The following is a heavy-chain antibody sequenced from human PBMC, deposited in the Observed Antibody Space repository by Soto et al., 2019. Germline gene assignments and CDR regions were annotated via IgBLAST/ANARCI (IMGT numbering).Heavy chain of an antibody. J-gene: IGHJ6*02. D-gene: IGHD6-19*01. CDR3: ARLGLLGYSSGCYFGSRTPGDYCYGMDV. CDR2: IYPGDSDT. Sequence: GESLKISCKGSGYSFTSYWIGWVRQLPGKGLERMGIIYPGDSDTRYSPSFQGQVTISADKSISTAYLQWSSLKASDTAMYYCARLGLLGYSSGCYFGSRTPGDYCYGMDVWGQGTTVTV. CDR1: GYSFTSYW. V-gene: IGHV5-51*01.